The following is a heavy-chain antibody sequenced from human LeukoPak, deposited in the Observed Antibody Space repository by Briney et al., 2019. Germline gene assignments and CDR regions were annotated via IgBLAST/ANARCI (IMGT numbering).Heavy chain of an antibody. CDR3: TKDSSGYYPTLSDY. J-gene: IGHJ4*02. Sequence: GGSLRLSCAASGFTFSGYAMSRVRQAPGKGLEWVSAISGSGGSTYYADSVKGRFTISRDNSKNTLYLQMNSLRAEDTAVYYCTKDSSGYYPTLSDYWGQGTLVTVSS. CDR1: GFTFSGYA. D-gene: IGHD3-22*01. CDR2: ISGSGGST. V-gene: IGHV3-23*01.